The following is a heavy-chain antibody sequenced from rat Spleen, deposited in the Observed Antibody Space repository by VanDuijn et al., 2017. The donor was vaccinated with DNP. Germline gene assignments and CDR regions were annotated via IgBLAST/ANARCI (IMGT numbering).Heavy chain of an antibody. D-gene: IGHD1-4*01. CDR3: TTAGNL. V-gene: IGHV5-20*01. CDR2: INYDGGDT. CDR1: GFTFTDYY. Sequence: EVQLVESGGGLVQPGRSLKLSCAASGFTFTDYYMAWVRQAPTEGLEWVGSINYDGGDTFYRDSVEGRFTISRDNAKSSLFLQMDSLRSEDTATYYCTTAGNLWGQGVMVTVSS. J-gene: IGHJ2*01.